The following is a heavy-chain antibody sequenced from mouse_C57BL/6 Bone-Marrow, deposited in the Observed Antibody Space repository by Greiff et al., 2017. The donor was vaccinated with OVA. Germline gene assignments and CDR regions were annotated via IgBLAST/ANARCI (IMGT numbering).Heavy chain of an antibody. D-gene: IGHD2-1*01. V-gene: IGHV1-53*01. Sequence: QVQLQQPGTELVKPGASVKLSCKASGYTFTSYWMHWVKQRPGQGLEWIGKINPSNGGTNYNEKFKSKATLTVDKSSSTAYMQLSSLTSEDSAVYYYARMYYYNCVPYFDYWGQGTTLTVSS. CDR1: GYTFTSYW. CDR3: ARMYYYNCVPYFDY. CDR2: INPSNGGT. J-gene: IGHJ2*01.